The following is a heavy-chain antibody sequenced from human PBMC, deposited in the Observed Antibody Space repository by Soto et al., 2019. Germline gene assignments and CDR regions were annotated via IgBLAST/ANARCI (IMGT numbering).Heavy chain of an antibody. V-gene: IGHV2-5*01. D-gene: IGHD3-10*01. Sequence: QITLKESGPTLVKPTQTLTLTCTFSGFSLTTRGVGGGWIRRPPGKALDGLALIYWNDNKRYSPSLKSRPTIPKDTPKPQVVRKMTNMDPVDTATSYGEHSGNIGDSGDYYGIDVWGQGTTVTVSS. CDR2: IYWNDNK. CDR3: EHSGNIGDSGDYYGIDV. J-gene: IGHJ6*02. CDR1: GFSLTTRGVG.